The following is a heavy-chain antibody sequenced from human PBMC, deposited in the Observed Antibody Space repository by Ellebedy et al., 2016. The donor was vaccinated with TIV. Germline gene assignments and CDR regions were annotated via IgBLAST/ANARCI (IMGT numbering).Heavy chain of an antibody. Sequence: PGGSLRLSCAASGFTVSSNYMSWVRQAPGKGLEWVSVIYSGGSTYYADTVKGRFTISRDNSKNTLYLQLNSLRAEDTAVYYCARDGTTYYDFWSGDDYYYGMDVWGQGTTVTVSS. CDR3: ARDGTTYYDFWSGDDYYYGMDV. V-gene: IGHV3-53*01. CDR2: IYSGGST. J-gene: IGHJ6*02. D-gene: IGHD3-3*01. CDR1: GFTVSSNY.